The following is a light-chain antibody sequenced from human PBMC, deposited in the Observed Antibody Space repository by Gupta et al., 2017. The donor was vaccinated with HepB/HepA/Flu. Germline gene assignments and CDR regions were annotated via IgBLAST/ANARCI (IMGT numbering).Light chain of an antibody. CDR3: QQYDTGPIT. CDR1: QTILNRSNNENH. J-gene: IGKJ5*01. V-gene: IGKV4-1*01. CDR2: WAS. Sequence: DIVMTQSPDSLAVSLGERATINCKSSQTILNRSNNENHLAWYQQKAGQPPKLLIYWASTRESGVPDRFSGSGSGTDFTLTISSLQAEDVALYYCQQYDTGPITLGQGTRVEIK.